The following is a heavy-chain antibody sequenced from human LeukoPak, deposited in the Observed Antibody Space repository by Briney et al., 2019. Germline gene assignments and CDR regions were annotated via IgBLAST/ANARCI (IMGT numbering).Heavy chain of an antibody. V-gene: IGHV3-43D*03. CDR1: GFTFDDYA. Sequence: PGGSLRLSCAASGFTFDDYAMHWVRQAPGKGLEWVCLISWDGGSTYYADSVKGRFTISRDNSKNSLYLQMNSLRAEDTALYYCAKDAGGPPQTYYYYYMDVWGKGTTVTISS. CDR3: AKDAGGPPQTYYYYYMDV. D-gene: IGHD2-8*02. J-gene: IGHJ6*03. CDR2: ISWDGGST.